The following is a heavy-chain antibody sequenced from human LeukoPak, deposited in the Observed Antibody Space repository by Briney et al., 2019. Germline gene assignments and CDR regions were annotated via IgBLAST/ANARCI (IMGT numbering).Heavy chain of an antibody. V-gene: IGHV4-34*01. J-gene: IGHJ4*02. D-gene: IGHD3-10*01. CDR2: IDHSGST. CDR3: ARPGGSGSYFSYFDY. CDR1: GGSFSGYY. Sequence: SETLSLTCAVYGGSFSGYYWSWIRQPPGKGLEWIGEIDHSGSTNYNPSLKSRVTISVDTSKNQFSLKLISVTAADTAVYYCARPGGSGSYFSYFDYWGQGTLVTVSS.